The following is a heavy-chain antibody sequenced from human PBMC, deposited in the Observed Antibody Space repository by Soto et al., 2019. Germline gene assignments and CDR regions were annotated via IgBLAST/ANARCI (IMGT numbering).Heavy chain of an antibody. V-gene: IGHV1-3*01. J-gene: IGHJ5*02. CDR3: AEPRSANYDFWSGYYTEWFDP. CDR2: INAGNGNT. CDR1: GYTFTSYA. Sequence: ASVKVSCKASGYTFTSYAMHWVRQAPGQRLEWMGWINAGNGNTKYSQKFQGRVTITRDTSASTAYMELSSLRSEDTAVYYCAEPRSANYDFWSGYYTEWFDPWGQGTLVTVSS. D-gene: IGHD3-3*01.